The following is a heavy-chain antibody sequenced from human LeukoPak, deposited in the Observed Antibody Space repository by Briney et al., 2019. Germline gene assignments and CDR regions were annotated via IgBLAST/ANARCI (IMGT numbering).Heavy chain of an antibody. CDR3: ARGGGIVGANTFDI. V-gene: IGHV4-59*01. J-gene: IGHJ3*02. CDR2: IYYSGST. Sequence: SETLSLTCSDSGGSISSYYWSWIRQPPGKGLEWIGYIYYSGSTNYNPSLKSRVTISVDTSKNQFSLKLSSVTAADTAVYYCARGGGIVGANTFDIWGQGTMVTVSS. CDR1: GGSISSYY. D-gene: IGHD1-26*01.